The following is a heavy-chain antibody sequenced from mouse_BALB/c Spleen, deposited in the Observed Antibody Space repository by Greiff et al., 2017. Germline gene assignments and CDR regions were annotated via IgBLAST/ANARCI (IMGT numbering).Heavy chain of an antibody. J-gene: IGHJ2*01. CDR2: IYPGDGDT. CDR1: GYTFTSYW. CDR3: ARNDY. V-gene: IGHV1-87*01. Sequence: VKLMASGAELARPGASVKLSCKASGYTFTSYWMQWVKQRPGQGLEWIGAIYPGDGDTRYNQKFKGKATLTADKSSSTAYMQLSSLASEDSAVYYCARNDYWGQGTTLTVSS.